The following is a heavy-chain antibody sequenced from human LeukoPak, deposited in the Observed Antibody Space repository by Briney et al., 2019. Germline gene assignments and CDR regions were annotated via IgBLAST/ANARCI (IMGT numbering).Heavy chain of an antibody. D-gene: IGHD3-22*01. Sequence: AETLSLNCTVSGDSIKSDSYYWGWIRQPGGKGLEWIGTIYDSGSTYYNPALKSRITISVDTSKNHFSVKLSSVTAADTSLYYCARHKEDFHDSSGPNFWYFDLWGRGTLVTVSS. J-gene: IGHJ2*01. CDR1: GDSIKSDSYY. V-gene: IGHV4-39*01. CDR2: IYDSGST. CDR3: ARHKEDFHDSSGPNFWYFDL.